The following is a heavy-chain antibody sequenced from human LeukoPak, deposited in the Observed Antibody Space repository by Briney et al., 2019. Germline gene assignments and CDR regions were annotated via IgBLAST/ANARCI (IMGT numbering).Heavy chain of an antibody. V-gene: IGHV1-46*01. J-gene: IGHJ4*02. CDR1: GYTFTGYY. CDR2: INPSGGST. D-gene: IGHD3-10*01. Sequence: ASVKVSCTASGYTFTGYYMHWVRQAPGQGLEWMGIINPSGGSTSYAQKFQGRVTMTRDTSTSTVYMELSSLRSEDTAVYYCARATLTVRGVIGYWGQGTLVTVSS. CDR3: ARATLTVRGVIGY.